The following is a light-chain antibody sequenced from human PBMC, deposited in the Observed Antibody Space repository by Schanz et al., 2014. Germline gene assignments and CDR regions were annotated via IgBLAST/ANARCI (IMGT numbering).Light chain of an antibody. CDR2: GNN. CDR1: SSNIGSYT. J-gene: IGLJ3*02. V-gene: IGLV1-44*01. Sequence: QSVLTQPPSASGTPGQRVTISCSGSSSNIGSYTANWFQQLPGTTPRLLIYGNNQRPSGVPDRFSGSKSGTSASLAISGLRSEDEADHYCALWDDSLNGWVFGGGTKLTVL. CDR3: ALWDDSLNGWV.